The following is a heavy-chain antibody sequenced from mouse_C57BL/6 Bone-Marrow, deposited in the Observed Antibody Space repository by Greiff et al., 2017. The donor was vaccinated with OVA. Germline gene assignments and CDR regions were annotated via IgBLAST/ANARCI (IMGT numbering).Heavy chain of an antibody. V-gene: IGHV1-15*01. Sequence: SGAELVRPGASVTLSCKASGYTFTDYEMHWVKQTPVHGLEWIGAIDPETGGTAYNQKFKGKAILTADKSSSTAYMELRSLTSEDSAVYYCTTYYGSGGFAYWGQGTLVTVSA. CDR1: GYTFTDYE. D-gene: IGHD1-1*01. CDR2: IDPETGGT. J-gene: IGHJ3*01. CDR3: TTYYGSGGFAY.